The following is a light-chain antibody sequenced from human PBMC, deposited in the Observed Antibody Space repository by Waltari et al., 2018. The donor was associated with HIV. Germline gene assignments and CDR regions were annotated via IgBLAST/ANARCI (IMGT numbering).Light chain of an antibody. Sequence: QSVLTQPPSVSGTPGQRVTISCTGSSSNIRAGYDVHWYQHLPGPAPKLLIFGNINRPSGVPDRFSCSKSDTSASLAITGLQAEDESDYYCQSYDSSLSGRYVFGTGTKVTVL. CDR3: QSYDSSLSGRYV. CDR1: SSNIRAGYD. V-gene: IGLV1-40*01. J-gene: IGLJ1*01. CDR2: GNI.